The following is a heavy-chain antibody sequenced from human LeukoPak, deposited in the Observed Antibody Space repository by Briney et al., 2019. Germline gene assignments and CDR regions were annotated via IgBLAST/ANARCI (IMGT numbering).Heavy chain of an antibody. CDR3: ARQSSGYYYGWFDP. Sequence: PSETLSLTCTVSGGSILDSTYYWAWIRQPPGKGLEWIATIFYKGNTHYNPSLKSRVTMSVDTVKNQFSLNLNSVTAADTAVYYCARQSSGYYYGWFDPWGQGTLVTVSS. V-gene: IGHV4-39*01. CDR1: GGSILDSTYY. J-gene: IGHJ5*02. D-gene: IGHD3-22*01. CDR2: IFYKGNT.